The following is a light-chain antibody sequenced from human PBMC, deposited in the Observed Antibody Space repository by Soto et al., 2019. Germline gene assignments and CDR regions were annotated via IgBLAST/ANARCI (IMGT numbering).Light chain of an antibody. CDR3: CFYVGVRSFV. CDR2: EVN. V-gene: IGLV2-23*02. J-gene: IGLJ2*01. CDR1: SSDIGGFDL. Sequence: QSALTQPDSLSGSPGQSITISCTGSSSDIGGFDLVSWYQQHPGKAPRLLLYEVNKRPSGVSNRFSGSKSGNTASLTISGLQADDEAHYYCCFYVGVRSFVFGGGTKLTVL.